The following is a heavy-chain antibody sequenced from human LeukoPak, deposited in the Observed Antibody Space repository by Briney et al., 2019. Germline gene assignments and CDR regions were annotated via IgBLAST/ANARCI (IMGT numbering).Heavy chain of an antibody. D-gene: IGHD3-22*01. J-gene: IGHJ4*02. V-gene: IGHV3-53*01. CDR1: GFTVSSNY. CDR3: AKEPHNYYDQPYYFDY. CDR2: IYSDGST. Sequence: GGSLRLSCAASGFTVSSNYMNWVRQAPGKGLEWVSIIYSDGSTFYRDSVQGRFTISRDNSKNTLYLQMNSLRAEDTAVYYCAKEPHNYYDQPYYFDYWGQGTLVTVSS.